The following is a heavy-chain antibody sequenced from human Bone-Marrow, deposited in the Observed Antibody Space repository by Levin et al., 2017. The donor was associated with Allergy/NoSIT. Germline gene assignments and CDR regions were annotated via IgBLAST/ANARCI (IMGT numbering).Heavy chain of an antibody. D-gene: IGHD3-3*01. CDR2: ISGSGGGT. CDR3: AKDSREVGGNDFWSGSLDD. Sequence: RAGGSLRLSCAASGFKFNNYAMSWVRQAPGKGLEWVSSISGSGGGTHYADSVKGRFTISRDNSNNTLYVQMDSLRAEDTAVYFCAKDSREVGGNDFWSGSLDDWGQGALVTVSS. V-gene: IGHV3-23*01. CDR1: GFKFNNYA. J-gene: IGHJ4*02.